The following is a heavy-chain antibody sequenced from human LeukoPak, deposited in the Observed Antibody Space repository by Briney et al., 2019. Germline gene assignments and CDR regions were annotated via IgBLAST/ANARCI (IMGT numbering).Heavy chain of an antibody. J-gene: IGHJ6*02. CDR3: ARAVYYYGSGSYEYYYGMDV. D-gene: IGHD3-10*01. Sequence: SVKVSCKASGGTFSSYAISWVRQAPGQGLEWMGRIIPILGIANYAQKFQGRVTMTTDTSTSTAYMELRSLRSDDTAVYYCARAVYYYGSGSYEYYYGMDVWGQGTTVTVSS. V-gene: IGHV1-69*04. CDR2: IIPILGIA. CDR1: GGTFSSYA.